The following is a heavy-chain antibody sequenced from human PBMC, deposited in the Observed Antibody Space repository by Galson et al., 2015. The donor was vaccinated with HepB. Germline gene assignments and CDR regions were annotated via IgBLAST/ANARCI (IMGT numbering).Heavy chain of an antibody. D-gene: IGHD7-27*01. J-gene: IGHJ6*03. CDR1: GGSISSGDYY. V-gene: IGHV4-30-4*01. CDR2: IYYSGSS. CDR3: ARVSQTWGSRAGNYYYYMDV. Sequence: TLSLTCIVSGGSISSGDYYWSWIRQPPGKGLEWIGYIYYSGSSSYNPSLKSRVTISVDTSMNQFSLKLSSVTAADTAVYYCARVSQTWGSRAGNYYYYMDVWGKGTTVTVSS.